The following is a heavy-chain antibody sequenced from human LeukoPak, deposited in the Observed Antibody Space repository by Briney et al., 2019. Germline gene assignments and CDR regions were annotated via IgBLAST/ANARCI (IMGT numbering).Heavy chain of an antibody. J-gene: IGHJ5*02. CDR3: ARHGKMYQLLSWFDP. V-gene: IGHV4-59*08. D-gene: IGHD2-2*01. CDR1: GGSISSYY. CDR2: IYYSGST. Sequence: SETLSLTCTVSGGSISSYYWSWIRQPPGKGLEWIGYIYYSGSTNYNPSLKSRVTISVDTSKNQFSLRLSSVTAADTAVYYCARHGKMYQLLSWFDPWGQGTLVTVSS.